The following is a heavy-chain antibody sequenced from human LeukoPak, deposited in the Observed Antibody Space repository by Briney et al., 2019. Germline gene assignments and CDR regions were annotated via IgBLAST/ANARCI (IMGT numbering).Heavy chain of an antibody. J-gene: IGHJ6*02. CDR2: IWSDGSNK. V-gene: IGHV3-33*01. CDR3: ARDITMVRGIIMDYYYGMDV. Sequence: PGRSLRPSCAAPGVSFSGYGMHWVRQAPGKGLEWVAVIWSDGSNKYYADSVEGRFTISRDNSKNTLYLQMNSLRAEDTAVYYCARDITMVRGIIMDYYYGMDVWGQGTTVTVSS. CDR1: GVSFSGYG. D-gene: IGHD3-10*01.